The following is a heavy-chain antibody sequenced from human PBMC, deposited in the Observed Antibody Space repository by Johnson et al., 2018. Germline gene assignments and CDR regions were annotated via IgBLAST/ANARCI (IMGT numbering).Heavy chain of an antibody. J-gene: IGHJ6*02. Sequence: QVQLVESGGGVVQPGRSLRLSCAASGFIFSNHGMHWVRQAPGKGLEWGTVISYDGSSKKYADSVKGRFTISRDNSKSTLYLQMNSLRPDDTAVYYCAKDRRSTVTTVYYYGMDVWGQGTTVTVSS. CDR3: AKDRRSTVTTVYYYGMDV. D-gene: IGHD4-17*01. V-gene: IGHV3-30*18. CDR2: ISYDGSSK. CDR1: GFIFSNHG.